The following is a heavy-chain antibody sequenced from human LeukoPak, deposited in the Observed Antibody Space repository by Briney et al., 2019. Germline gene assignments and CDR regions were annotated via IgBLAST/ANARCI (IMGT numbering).Heavy chain of an antibody. CDR3: GREISGYCSRTSCSHPDY. V-gene: IGHV1-2*02. D-gene: IGHD2-2*01. CDR2: INPNSGGT. Sequence: ASVKVSCKASGYTFTVYYMHWVRQAPGQGLEWMGWINPNSGGTNYAQKFQGRVTMTRDTSNSTAYMELSRLRSDDPAVYYCGREISGYCSRTSCSHPDYWGQGTLVSVSS. J-gene: IGHJ4*02. CDR1: GYTFTVYY.